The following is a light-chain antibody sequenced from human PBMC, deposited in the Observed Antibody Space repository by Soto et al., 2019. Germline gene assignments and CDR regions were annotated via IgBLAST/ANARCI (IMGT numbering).Light chain of an antibody. J-gene: IGKJ5*01. CDR2: DAS. Sequence: EIVMTQSPGTLSVSPVERATLSCRASQSVSSDLAWYQQKPGQAPRLLISDASTRATGIPARFSGSGSGTEFTLTVSSLQSEDFAVYYCQQYIKWPITFGQGTRLEIK. CDR1: QSVSSD. V-gene: IGKV3-15*01. CDR3: QQYIKWPIT.